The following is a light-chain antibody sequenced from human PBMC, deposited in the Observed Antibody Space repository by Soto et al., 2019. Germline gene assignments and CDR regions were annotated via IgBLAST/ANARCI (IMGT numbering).Light chain of an antibody. CDR1: QSVSSY. CDR3: QQYSALPMT. Sequence: EIVLTQSPATLSLSPGERATLSCRASQSVSSYLAWYQQKPGQAPRLLIYDASNRATGIPARFSGSGPETDFTLTISSLEPEDFAVYYCQQYSALPMTFGQGTRLEIK. CDR2: DAS. J-gene: IGKJ5*01. V-gene: IGKV3-11*01.